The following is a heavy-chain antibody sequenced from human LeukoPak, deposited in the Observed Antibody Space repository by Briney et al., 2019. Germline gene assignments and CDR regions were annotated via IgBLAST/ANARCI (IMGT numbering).Heavy chain of an antibody. Sequence: PSETLSLTCAVSGDSFSSHYWTWIRQSPGTGLEWIGYISHIGRTNYNPSLKSRVTISIDTSKNQFSLKLRSVTAAHTAVYYCARDLVTVTKGFDIWGQGTMVSVSS. V-gene: IGHV4-59*11. CDR3: ARDLVTVTKGFDI. CDR2: ISHIGRT. CDR1: GDSFSSHY. J-gene: IGHJ3*02. D-gene: IGHD4-17*01.